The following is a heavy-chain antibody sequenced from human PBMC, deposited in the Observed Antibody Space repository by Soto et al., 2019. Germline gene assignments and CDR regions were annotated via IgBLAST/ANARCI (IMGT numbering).Heavy chain of an antibody. Sequence: PGGSLRLSCAASGFNFSSYTRTWVRQAPGKGLEWVSSINTISSHIYYADSVKGRFTISRDNTQNSLYLQMNSLRAEDPAVYFWARWNTVVTRFLDYWGQGTRVTVSS. D-gene: IGHD2-21*02. CDR1: GFNFSSYT. V-gene: IGHV3-21*06. CDR3: ARWNTVVTRFLDY. J-gene: IGHJ4*02. CDR2: INTISSHI.